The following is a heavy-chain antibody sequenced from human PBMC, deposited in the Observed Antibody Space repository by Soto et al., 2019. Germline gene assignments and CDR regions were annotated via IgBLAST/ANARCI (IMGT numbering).Heavy chain of an antibody. V-gene: IGHV4-34*01. CDR3: ASRWRGSDGIYYMDV. D-gene: IGHD3-3*01. J-gene: IGHJ6*03. CDR2: INHSGST. Sequence: QVQLQQWGAGLLKPSETLSLTCAVYGGSFSGYYWSWIRQPPGKGLEWIGEINHSGSTNYNPSLKSRVTITVETSKNQFALKQSSVTAADTAVYYCASRWRGSDGIYYMDVWGKGTTVTVSS. CDR1: GGSFSGYY.